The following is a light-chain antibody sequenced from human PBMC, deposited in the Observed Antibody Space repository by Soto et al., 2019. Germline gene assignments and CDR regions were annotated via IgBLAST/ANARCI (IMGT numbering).Light chain of an antibody. CDR2: DAS. J-gene: IGKJ1*01. CDR3: QQRSNWPWT. CDR1: QSVSSY. Sequence: EIVLTQSPATLSLSPGERATLSCRASQSVSSYLAWYQQKPGQAPRLLIYDASNRATGIPARFSGSGSGTDFPLTISRLEPEDFAVYYCQQRSNWPWTFGQGTKVEIK. V-gene: IGKV3-11*01.